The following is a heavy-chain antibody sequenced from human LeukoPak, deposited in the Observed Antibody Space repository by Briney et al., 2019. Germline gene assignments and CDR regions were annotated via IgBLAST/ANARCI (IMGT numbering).Heavy chain of an antibody. CDR3: AREGAEVAVISPYYYGSGSYHNWFDP. CDR1: GGTFSSYA. V-gene: IGHV1-69*06. J-gene: IGHJ5*02. CDR2: IIPIFGTA. D-gene: IGHD3-10*01. Sequence: SVKVSCKASGGTFSSYAISWVRQAPGQGLEWMGGIIPIFGTANYAQKFQGRVTITVDKSTSTAYMELSSLRSEDTAVYYCAREGAEVAVISPYYYGSGSYHNWFDPWGQGTLVTVSS.